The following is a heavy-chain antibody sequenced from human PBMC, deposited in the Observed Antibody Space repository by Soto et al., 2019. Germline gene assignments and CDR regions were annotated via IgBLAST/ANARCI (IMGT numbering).Heavy chain of an antibody. CDR1: GFTFKSYA. CDR2: ISDTGETT. V-gene: IGHV3-23*01. CDR3: AKEKSDVLTGYYLSYFDY. J-gene: IGHJ4*02. Sequence: EVQLLESGGVLVQPGGSLRLSCEASGFTFKSYAMSWVRQAPGRGLEWVSAISDTGETTYYADSVRGRFSISRDNSKNSLYLQMNSLRAEDTAVYYCAKEKSDVLTGYYLSYFDYWGQGTLVTVSS. D-gene: IGHD3-9*01.